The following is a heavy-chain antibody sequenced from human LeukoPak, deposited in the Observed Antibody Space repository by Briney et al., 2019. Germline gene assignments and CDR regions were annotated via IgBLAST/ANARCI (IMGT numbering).Heavy chain of an antibody. Sequence: GASVKVSCKASGGTFSSYAISWVRQAPGQGLEWMGGIIPIFGTANYAQKFQGRVTITADESTSTAYMELSSLRPEDTAVYYCASGSGSYVNFQHWGQGTLVTVSS. J-gene: IGHJ1*01. D-gene: IGHD3-10*01. CDR2: IIPIFGTA. CDR1: GGTFSSYA. V-gene: IGHV1-69*13. CDR3: ASGSGSYVNFQH.